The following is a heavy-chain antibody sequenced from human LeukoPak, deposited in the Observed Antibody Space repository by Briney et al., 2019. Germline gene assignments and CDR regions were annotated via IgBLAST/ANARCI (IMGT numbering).Heavy chain of an antibody. J-gene: IGHJ5*02. D-gene: IGHD2-2*01. CDR1: GYTFTGYY. CDR2: INPNSGGT. Sequence: GASVKVSCKASGYTFTGYYMHWVRQAPGQGLEWMGWINPNSGGTNYAQKFQGRVTMTRDTSISTAYMELSRLRSDDTAVYYCARSRYCSRTSCYAWFDPWGQGTLVTVSS. V-gene: IGHV1-2*02. CDR3: ARSRYCSRTSCYAWFDP.